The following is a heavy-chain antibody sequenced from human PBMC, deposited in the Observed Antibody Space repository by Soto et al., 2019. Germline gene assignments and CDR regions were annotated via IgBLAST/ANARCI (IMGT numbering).Heavy chain of an antibody. Sequence: ASVKVSCKASGYTFTNYGISWVRQAPGQGLEWMGWINVYNGNTKYAQKVQGRVTMTTDTSTSTAYMELRSLRSDDTAVYYCARGVGSGSYYNQYNLLDSSAQGSLVIGSS. CDR3: ARGVGSGSYYNQYNLLDS. J-gene: IGHJ5*01. CDR2: INVYNGNT. CDR1: GYTFTNYG. D-gene: IGHD3-10*01. V-gene: IGHV1-18*01.